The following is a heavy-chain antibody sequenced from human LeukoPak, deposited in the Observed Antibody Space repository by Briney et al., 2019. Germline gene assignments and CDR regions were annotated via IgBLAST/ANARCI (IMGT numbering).Heavy chain of an antibody. CDR1: GFTVSSNY. CDR3: ARGPSSGYYYGAFDI. Sequence: GGSLRLSCAASGFTVSSNYMSWVRQAPGEGLEWVSVIYSGGSTYYADSVKGRFTISRDNSKNTLYLQMNSLRAEDTAVYYCARGPSSGYYYGAFDIWGQGTMVTVSS. J-gene: IGHJ3*02. D-gene: IGHD3-22*01. CDR2: IYSGGST. V-gene: IGHV3-53*01.